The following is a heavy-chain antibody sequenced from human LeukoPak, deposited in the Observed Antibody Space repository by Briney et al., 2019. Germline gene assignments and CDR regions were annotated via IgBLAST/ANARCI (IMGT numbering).Heavy chain of an antibody. CDR1: GFTFSSYA. CDR3: ARVCEGLRLWFDY. D-gene: IGHD4-17*01. V-gene: IGHV3-23*01. J-gene: IGHJ4*02. CDR2: ISGSGGST. Sequence: GGSLRLSCAASGFTFSSYAMSWVRQAPGKGLEWVSAISGSGGSTYYADSVKGRFTISRDNSKNTLYLQMNSLRAEDTAVYYCARVCEGLRLWFDYWGQGTLVTVSS.